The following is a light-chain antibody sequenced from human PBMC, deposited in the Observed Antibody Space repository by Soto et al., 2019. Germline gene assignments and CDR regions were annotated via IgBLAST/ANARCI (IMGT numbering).Light chain of an antibody. CDR3: QQSYSTPQT. CDR1: QSISNY. V-gene: IGKV1-39*01. J-gene: IGKJ1*01. Sequence: DIQMTQSPSSLSASVGDRVTITCRASQSISNYLNWYQQKPGKAPKPLIYAASSWQSGVPSRFSGSGSGTDFTLTISSLQPEDFATYYCQQSYSTPQTFGQGTKVEIK. CDR2: AAS.